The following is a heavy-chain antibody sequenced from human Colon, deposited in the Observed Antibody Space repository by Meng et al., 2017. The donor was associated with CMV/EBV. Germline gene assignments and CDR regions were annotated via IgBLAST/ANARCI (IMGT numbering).Heavy chain of an antibody. CDR3: ARDYYYGSGLGY. D-gene: IGHD3-10*01. CDR1: GYNFANYA. J-gene: IGHJ4*02. Sequence: QVQLVQSGSELKKPGASVKVSCEVSGYNFANYAINWVRQAPGQGLEWMGWINTNTGSPTYAQGFTGRFVFSLDPSVNTAYLQISSLKAEDTAVYFCARDYYYGSGLGYWGQGTLVTVSS. CDR2: INTNTGSP. V-gene: IGHV7-4-1*02.